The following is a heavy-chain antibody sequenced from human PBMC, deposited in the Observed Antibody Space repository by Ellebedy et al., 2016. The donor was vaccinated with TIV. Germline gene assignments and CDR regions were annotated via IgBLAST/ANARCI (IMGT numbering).Heavy chain of an antibody. D-gene: IGHD2-8*01. J-gene: IGHJ4*02. Sequence: PGGSLRLSCAASGFTFADYWMTWVRQAPGKGLEWLANIKEDGSAKRYADSVKGRFTISRDNAKGSVYLQMNSLRADDTAMYYCSNALNGDVCTYWGQGALVTVSS. CDR2: IKEDGSAK. CDR1: GFTFADYW. V-gene: IGHV3-7*03. CDR3: SNALNGDVCTY.